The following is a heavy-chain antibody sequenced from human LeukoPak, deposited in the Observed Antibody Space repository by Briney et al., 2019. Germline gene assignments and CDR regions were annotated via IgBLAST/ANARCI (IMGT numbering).Heavy chain of an antibody. CDR1: GGSFSDYY. J-gene: IGHJ5*02. CDR2: INHSGST. D-gene: IGHD6-19*01. Sequence: PSETLSLTCAVYGGSFSDYYWSWIRQPPGKGLEWIGEINHSGSTNYNPSLKSRVTISVDTSKNQFSLKLSSVTAADTAVYFCARQPNSSGWYSGSWGQGTLVTVSS. V-gene: IGHV4-34*01. CDR3: ARQPNSSGWYSGS.